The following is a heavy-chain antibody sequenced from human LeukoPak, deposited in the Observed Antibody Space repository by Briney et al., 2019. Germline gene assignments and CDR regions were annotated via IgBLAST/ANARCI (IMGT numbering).Heavy chain of an antibody. CDR1: GFTFSSYW. Sequence: PGGSLRLSCAASGFTFSSYWMSWVRQAPGKGLEWVANIKEDGSEKNYVDSVKGRFTISRDNTKNSLYLEMNSLRAEDTAVYYCARDWGGGRSCSNDYWGQGTLVTVSS. J-gene: IGHJ4*02. CDR3: ARDWGGGRSCSNDY. D-gene: IGHD2-15*01. V-gene: IGHV3-7*01. CDR2: IKEDGSEK.